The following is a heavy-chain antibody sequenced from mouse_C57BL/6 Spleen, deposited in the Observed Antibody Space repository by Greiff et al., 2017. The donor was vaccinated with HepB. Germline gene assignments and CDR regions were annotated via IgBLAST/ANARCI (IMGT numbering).Heavy chain of an antibody. CDR2: IYPGSGST. J-gene: IGHJ4*01. Sequence: QVQLQQPGAELVKPGASVKMSCKASGYTFTSYWITWVKQRPGQGLEWIGDIYPGSGSTNYNEKFKSKATLTVDTSSSTAYMQLSSLTSEDSAVYYCARWVTVVATNAMDYWGQGTSVTVSS. CDR3: ARWVTVVATNAMDY. D-gene: IGHD1-1*01. V-gene: IGHV1-55*01. CDR1: GYTFTSYW.